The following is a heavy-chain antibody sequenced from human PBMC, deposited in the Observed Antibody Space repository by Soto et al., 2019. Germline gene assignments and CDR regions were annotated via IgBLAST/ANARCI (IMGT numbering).Heavy chain of an antibody. D-gene: IGHD2-15*01. CDR3: ARTKCSGGSCYSWSLDY. CDR2: RYYSEST. CDR1: CGSITTGGYY. J-gene: IGHJ4*02. V-gene: IGHV4-31*03. Sequence: SETLSLTCNVSCGSITTGGYYWSWIRQLPGKGLEWIGHRYYSESTYYNPSLKSRVSISLDTSKNQFSLKLSFVPAADTAMYYCARTKCSGGSCYSWSLDYWGQGTPVTVSS.